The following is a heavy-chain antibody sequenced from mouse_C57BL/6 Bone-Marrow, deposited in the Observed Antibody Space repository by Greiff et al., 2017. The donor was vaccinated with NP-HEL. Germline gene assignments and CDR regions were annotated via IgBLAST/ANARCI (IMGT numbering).Heavy chain of an antibody. J-gene: IGHJ4*01. Sequence: EVQVVESGGGLVQPGGSLKLSCAASGFTFSDYYMYWVRQTPEKRLEWVAYISNGGGSTYYPDTVKGRFTISRDNAKNTLYLQMSRLKSEDTAMYYCARHALYSKRAMDYWGQGTSVTVSS. CDR1: GFTFSDYY. V-gene: IGHV5-12*01. CDR3: ARHALYSKRAMDY. CDR2: ISNGGGST. D-gene: IGHD2-5*01.